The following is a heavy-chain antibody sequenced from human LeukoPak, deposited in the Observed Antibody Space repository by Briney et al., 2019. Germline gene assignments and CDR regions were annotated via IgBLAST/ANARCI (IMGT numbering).Heavy chain of an antibody. J-gene: IGHJ4*02. CDR2: IYPGDSDT. Sequence: GESLKISCKGSGYSFTTYWIGWVRQMPGRGLEWSGIIYPGDSDTRYSPSFQGQVTISADKSISTAYLQWSSLQASDTAMYYCARQFRDSSGYYSYYFDYWGQGTLVTVSS. CDR3: ARQFRDSSGYYSYYFDY. CDR1: GYSFTTYW. D-gene: IGHD3-22*01. V-gene: IGHV5-51*01.